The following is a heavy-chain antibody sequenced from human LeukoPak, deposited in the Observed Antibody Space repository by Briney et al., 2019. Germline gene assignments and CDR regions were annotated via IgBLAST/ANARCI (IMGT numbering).Heavy chain of an antibody. CDR1: GGSISSNSAY. Sequence: PSETLSLTCTLSGGSISSNSAYWGWIRQPPGKGLEWIGSIYYSKNTYYNPSLKSRVTIPADKPKYQFSLRLDSVSAADTAVYYCASPRGFSYGYFDHWGQGSLVTVSS. J-gene: IGHJ4*02. D-gene: IGHD5-18*01. V-gene: IGHV4-39*01. CDR2: IYYSKNT. CDR3: ASPRGFSYGYFDH.